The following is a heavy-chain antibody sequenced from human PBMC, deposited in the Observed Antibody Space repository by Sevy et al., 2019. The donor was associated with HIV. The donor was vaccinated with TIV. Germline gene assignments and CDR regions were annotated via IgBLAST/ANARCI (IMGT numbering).Heavy chain of an antibody. CDR2: INPSGGYT. J-gene: IGHJ4*02. CDR1: GYTFSNFD. V-gene: IGHV1-46*04. Sequence: ASVKVSCKASGYTFSNFDIHWVRQAPGQGLESMGLINPSGGYTNYAQSLHGRVTMTRDTSATTVYMELRSLRSEDTAVYYCARMLSCGGACYYFDSWGQGTLVTVSS. D-gene: IGHD2-21*02. CDR3: ARMLSCGGACYYFDS.